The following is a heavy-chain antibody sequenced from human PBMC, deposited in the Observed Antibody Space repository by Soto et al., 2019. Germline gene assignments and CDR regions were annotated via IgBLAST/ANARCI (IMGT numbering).Heavy chain of an antibody. CDR3: AKKGGVGYGMDV. Sequence: EVQLLESGGGLVQPGGSLRLSWAASGFTFSSYAMSWVRQAPGKGLEWVSAISGSGGSTYYADSVKGRFTISRDNSKNTLYLQMNILRAEDTAVYYCAKKGGVGYGMDVWGQGTTVTVSS. J-gene: IGHJ6*02. D-gene: IGHD1-26*01. CDR2: ISGSGGST. V-gene: IGHV3-23*01. CDR1: GFTFSSYA.